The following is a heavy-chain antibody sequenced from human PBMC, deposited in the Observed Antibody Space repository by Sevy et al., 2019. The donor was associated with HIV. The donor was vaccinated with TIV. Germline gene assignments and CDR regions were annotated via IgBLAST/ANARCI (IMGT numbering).Heavy chain of an antibody. Sequence: ASVKVSCKASGYSFTYSAMQWVRQAPGPGLEWMGWINAGNGNTKYSQKFKGRVTITRDTSARTAYLELSSLRPEDTAVYYCAKDAGGGSSYFDYWGQGTLVTVSS. CDR1: GYSFTYSA. J-gene: IGHJ4*02. CDR2: INAGNGNT. CDR3: AKDAGGGSSYFDY. V-gene: IGHV1-3*01. D-gene: IGHD2-15*01.